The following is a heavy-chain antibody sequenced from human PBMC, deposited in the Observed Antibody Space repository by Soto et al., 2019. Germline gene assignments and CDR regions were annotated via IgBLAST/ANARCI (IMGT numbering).Heavy chain of an antibody. V-gene: IGHV4-59*01. D-gene: IGHD5-18*01. CDR3: ASSRDGYRDYALDI. J-gene: IGHJ3*02. Sequence: SETLSLTCTVSGGSISSYYWSWIRQPPGKGLEWIGYIYYSGSTNYNPSLKSRVTISVDTSKNQFCLKLSSVTAAYTAGSYCASSRDGYRDYALDIWREGTMVTVS. CDR2: IYYSGST. CDR1: GGSISSYY.